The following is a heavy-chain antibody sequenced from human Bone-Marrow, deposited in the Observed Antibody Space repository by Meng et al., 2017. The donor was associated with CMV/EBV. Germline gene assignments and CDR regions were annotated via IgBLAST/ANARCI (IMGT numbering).Heavy chain of an antibody. CDR3: VRDGGPGIAVAGLGWFDP. D-gene: IGHD6-19*01. J-gene: IGHJ5*02. V-gene: IGHV3-48*04. Sequence: GGSLRLSCAASGFTFSSYSMNWVRQAPGKGLEWVSYISSSSSTIYYADSVKGRFTISRDNTKKSLYLQMNSLRAEDTAVYYCVRDGGPGIAVAGLGWFDPWGQGTLVTVSS. CDR2: ISSSSSTI. CDR1: GFTFSSYS.